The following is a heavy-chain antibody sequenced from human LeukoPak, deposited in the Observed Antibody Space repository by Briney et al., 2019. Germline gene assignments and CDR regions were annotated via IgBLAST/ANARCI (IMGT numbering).Heavy chain of an antibody. CDR1: GFTFSNAW. CDR2: IKQDGSEK. Sequence: GGSLRLSCAASGFTFSNAWMSWVRQAPGKGLEWVANIKQDGSEKYYVDSVKGRFTISRDSAKNSLYLQMNSLRAEDTAIYYCAREESSGWYSLDYWGQGTLVTVSS. D-gene: IGHD6-19*01. V-gene: IGHV3-7*01. CDR3: AREESSGWYSLDY. J-gene: IGHJ4*02.